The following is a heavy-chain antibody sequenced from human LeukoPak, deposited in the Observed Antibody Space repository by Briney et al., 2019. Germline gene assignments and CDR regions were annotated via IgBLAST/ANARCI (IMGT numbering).Heavy chain of an antibody. CDR1: GFTFDDYA. J-gene: IGHJ4*02. D-gene: IGHD1-26*01. V-gene: IGHV3-9*01. CDR3: AKAPRLYSGSYYA. CDR2: ISWNSGSI. Sequence: GGSLRLSCAASGFTFDDYAMHWVRQAPGKGLEWVSGISWNSGSIGYADSVKGRFTISRDNVKNSLYLQMNSLRAEDTALYYCAKAPRLYSGSYYAWGQGTLVTVSS.